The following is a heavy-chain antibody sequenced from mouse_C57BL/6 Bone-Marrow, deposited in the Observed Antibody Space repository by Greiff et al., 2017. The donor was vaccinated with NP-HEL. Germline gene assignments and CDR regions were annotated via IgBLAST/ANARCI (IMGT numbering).Heavy chain of an antibody. V-gene: IGHV1-53*01. CDR1: GYTFTSYW. Sequence: QVQLQQPGTELVKPGTSVKLSCKSSGYTFTSYWMHWVKQRPGQGLEWIGNINPSNGGTNYNEKFKSKATLTVDKSSSTAYMQLSSLTSEDSAVFCCARAGSWLLRDYWCFDVWDKGTTVTVSA. CDR2: INPSNGGT. CDR3: ARAGSWLLRDYWCFDV. J-gene: IGHJ1*03. D-gene: IGHD1-1*02.